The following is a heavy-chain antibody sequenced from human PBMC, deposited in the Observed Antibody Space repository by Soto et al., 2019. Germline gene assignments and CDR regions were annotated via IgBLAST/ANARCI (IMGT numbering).Heavy chain of an antibody. CDR1: GGSISSSNHY. J-gene: IGHJ3*02. CDR2: IYYSGST. V-gene: IGHV4-39*01. Sequence: PLETLSLTCAVSGGSISSSNHYWDWTRQPPGKGPEWIGRIYYSGSTYYNPSLKSRVTISVDTSKNQFSLKLSSVTAADTAVYYCARRELEPTNNDAFHIWGQGTMVTVSS. D-gene: IGHD1-1*01. CDR3: ARRELEPTNNDAFHI.